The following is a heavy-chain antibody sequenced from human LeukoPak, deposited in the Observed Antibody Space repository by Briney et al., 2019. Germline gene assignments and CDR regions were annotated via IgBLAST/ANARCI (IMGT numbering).Heavy chain of an antibody. CDR1: GGTFSSYA. CDR3: ARPGGYSYGYYAFDI. V-gene: IGHV1-69*13. J-gene: IGHJ3*02. D-gene: IGHD5-18*01. Sequence: ASVKVSCKASGGTFSSYAISWVRQAPGQGLEWMGGIIPIFGTANYAQKFQGRVTITADESTSTAYMELSSLRSEDTAVYYCARPGGYSYGYYAFDIWGQGTMVTVSS. CDR2: IIPIFGTA.